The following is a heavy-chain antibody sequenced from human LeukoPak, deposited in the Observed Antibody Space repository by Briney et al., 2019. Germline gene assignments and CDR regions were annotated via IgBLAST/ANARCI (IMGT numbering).Heavy chain of an antibody. D-gene: IGHD7-27*01. CDR3: ARDVNWGSEY. CDR1: GYTFADYY. Sequence: ASVKVSCKASGYTFADYYMHWVRQAPGQGLEWMGWINPNSGGTNYAQKFQGRVTMTRDTSISTAYMELSRLSSDDTAVYYCARDVNWGSEYWGQGTLVSVSS. J-gene: IGHJ4*02. CDR2: INPNSGGT. V-gene: IGHV1-2*02.